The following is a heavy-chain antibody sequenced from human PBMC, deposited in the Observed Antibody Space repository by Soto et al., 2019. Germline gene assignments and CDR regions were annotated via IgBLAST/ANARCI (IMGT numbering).Heavy chain of an antibody. Sequence: QVQLQQWGAGLLKPSETLSLTCAVYGGSFSAYYWSWIRQPPGKGLEWIGEINHSGSTSYNPSLKSRVSISVDTSKNQFSLRLSSGTAADTAVYYCARGAQQQLVPPFDYWGQGTLVTVSS. CDR1: GGSFSAYY. V-gene: IGHV4-34*01. CDR2: INHSGST. J-gene: IGHJ4*02. CDR3: ARGAQQQLVPPFDY. D-gene: IGHD6-13*01.